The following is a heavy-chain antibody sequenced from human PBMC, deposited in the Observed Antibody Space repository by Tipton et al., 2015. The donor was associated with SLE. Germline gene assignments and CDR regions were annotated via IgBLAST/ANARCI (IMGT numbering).Heavy chain of an antibody. CDR3: ARGELEPGTFDI. D-gene: IGHD1-1*01. V-gene: IGHV4-39*07. Sequence: TLSLTCTVSGGSISSSSYYWGWIRQPPGKGLEWIGSIYYSGSTYYNPSLKSRVTISVDTSKNQFSLKLSSVTAADTAVYYCARGELEPGTFDIWGQGTMVTVSS. J-gene: IGHJ3*02. CDR1: GGSISSSSYY. CDR2: IYYSGST.